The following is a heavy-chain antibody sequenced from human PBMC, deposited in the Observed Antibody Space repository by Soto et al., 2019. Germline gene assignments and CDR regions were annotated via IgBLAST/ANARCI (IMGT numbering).Heavy chain of an antibody. D-gene: IGHD3-10*01. V-gene: IGHV3-48*01. Sequence: EVQLVESGGSLVQPGGSLRLSCAASGFTFSSYSMNWVRQAPGKGLEWVSYISSSSSTIYYADSVKGRFTISRDNAKNSLYLQMNSLRAEDTAVYYCARDPSITMVRGGYYYYMDVWGKGTTVTVSS. CDR2: ISSSSSTI. J-gene: IGHJ6*03. CDR1: GFTFSSYS. CDR3: ARDPSITMVRGGYYYYMDV.